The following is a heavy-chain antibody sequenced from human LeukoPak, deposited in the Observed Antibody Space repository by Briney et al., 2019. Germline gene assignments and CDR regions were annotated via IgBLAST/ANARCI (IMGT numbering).Heavy chain of an antibody. Sequence: QTGGSLRLSCAASGFTFSSYWMLWVRQAPGKGLVWVSLINIDGSSTTYAVSVKGRFTISRDNAKNTLYLQMNSLRAEDTAVYYCARDPPYCGGDCYSAPFDYWGQGTLVTVSS. CDR2: INIDGSST. CDR1: GFTFSSYW. J-gene: IGHJ4*02. V-gene: IGHV3-74*01. CDR3: ARDPPYCGGDCYSAPFDY. D-gene: IGHD2-21*02.